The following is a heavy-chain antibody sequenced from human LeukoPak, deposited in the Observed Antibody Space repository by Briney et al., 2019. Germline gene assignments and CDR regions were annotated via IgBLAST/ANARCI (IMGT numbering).Heavy chain of an antibody. D-gene: IGHD5-24*01. CDR3: ARSRDGYNPWDY. J-gene: IGHJ4*02. Sequence: PSETLSLTCTVSGGSISSYYWSWIRQPPGKGLEWIGYIYYSGSTNYNPSLKSRVTISVDTFKNQFSLKLSSVTAADTAVYYCARSRDGYNPWDYWGQGTLVTVSS. V-gene: IGHV4-59*01. CDR1: GGSISSYY. CDR2: IYYSGST.